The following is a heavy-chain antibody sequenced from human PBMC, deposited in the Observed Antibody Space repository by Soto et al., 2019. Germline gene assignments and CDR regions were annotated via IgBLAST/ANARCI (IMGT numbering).Heavy chain of an antibody. CDR2: MYYSGST. J-gene: IGHJ4*02. CDR3: ARGYRQSGSSGSWVFDY. D-gene: IGHD6-13*01. V-gene: IGHV4-31*03. Sequence: QVQLRESGPGLVKPSQTLSLTCTVSGGSINSGGYYRNWIRQHPGKGLEWIGYMYYSGSTYYNPFFRRRAILSADMSERRFSLKLRSVTAAATAVYFCARGYRQSGSSGSWVFDYWGEGTLGNVSS. CDR1: GGSINSGGYY.